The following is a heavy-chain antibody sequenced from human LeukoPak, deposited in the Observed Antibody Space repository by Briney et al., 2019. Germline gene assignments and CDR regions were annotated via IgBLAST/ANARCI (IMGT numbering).Heavy chain of an antibody. V-gene: IGHV4-59*01. Sequence: SETLSLTCSVSGDSISNYYWSWIRQSPGKGLEWIGYIYYSGSTNYNPSLKSRVSISVDASKNQFSLKLSSVTAADTAMYYCARYRNEALFAFDIWGQGTMVTVSS. CDR3: ARYRNEALFAFDI. D-gene: IGHD1-14*01. CDR2: IYYSGST. J-gene: IGHJ3*02. CDR1: GDSISNYY.